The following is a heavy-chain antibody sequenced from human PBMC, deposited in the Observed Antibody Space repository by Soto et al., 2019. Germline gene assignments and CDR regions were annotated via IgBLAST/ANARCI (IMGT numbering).Heavy chain of an antibody. J-gene: IGHJ4*02. CDR1: GGSISSGGYY. Sequence: TLSLTCTVSGGSISSGGYYWSWIRQHPGKGLEWIGYIYYSGSTYYSTSLKTRLTISKDTSRNQVVLTLTNMDPVDTATYYCARIRRYSSASLVFDYWGQGTPVTVSS. D-gene: IGHD5-18*01. V-gene: IGHV4-31*08. CDR3: ARIRRYSSASLVFDY. CDR2: IYYSGST.